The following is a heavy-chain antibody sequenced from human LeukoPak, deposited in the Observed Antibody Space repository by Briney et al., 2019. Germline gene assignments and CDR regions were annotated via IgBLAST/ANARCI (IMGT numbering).Heavy chain of an antibody. CDR3: ARDYGDYVSYFDY. V-gene: IGHV3-7*01. D-gene: IGHD4-17*01. CDR1: GFTFSSYW. J-gene: IGHJ4*02. CDR2: IKQDGSEK. Sequence: GGSLRLSCAASGFTFSSYWMSWVRQAPGQGLEWVANIKQDGSEKYYVDSVKGRFTISRDNAKNSLYLQMHSLRAEDTAVYYCARDYGDYVSYFDYWGQGTLVTVSS.